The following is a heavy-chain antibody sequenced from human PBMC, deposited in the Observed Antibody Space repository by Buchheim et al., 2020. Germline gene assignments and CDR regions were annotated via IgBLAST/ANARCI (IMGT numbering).Heavy chain of an antibody. CDR2: ISSDGSNK. Sequence: QVQLVESGGGVVQPGRSLRLSCAASGFTFSSYAMHWVRQAPGKGLEWVAVISSDGSNKYYADSVKGRFTISRDNSKNTLYLQMNSLRAEDTAVYYCASPYDSSGYEFDYWGQGTL. CDR1: GFTFSSYA. J-gene: IGHJ4*02. D-gene: IGHD3-22*01. CDR3: ASPYDSSGYEFDY. V-gene: IGHV3-30-3*01.